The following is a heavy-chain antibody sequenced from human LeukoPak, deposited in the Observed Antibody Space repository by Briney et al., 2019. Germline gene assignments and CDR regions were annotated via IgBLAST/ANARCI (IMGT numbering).Heavy chain of an antibody. V-gene: IGHV1-69*04. CDR2: IIPILGIA. J-gene: IGHJ4*02. D-gene: IGHD3-3*01. CDR1: GGTFSSYA. CDR3: ARGSGYYTGSFFDY. Sequence: SVKVSCKASGGTFSSYAISWVRQAPGQGLEWMGRIIPILGIANYAQKFQGRVTITADKSTSTAYMELSSLRSEDTAVYYCARGSGYYTGSFFDYWGQGTLVTVSS.